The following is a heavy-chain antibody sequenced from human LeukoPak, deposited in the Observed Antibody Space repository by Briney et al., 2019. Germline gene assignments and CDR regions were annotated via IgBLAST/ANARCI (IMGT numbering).Heavy chain of an antibody. Sequence: PSETLSLTCAVYGGSFSGYYWSWIRQPPGKGLEWIGEINHSGSTNYNPSLKSRVTISVDTSENQFSLKLSSVAAADTAVYYCARSVLRFLEWFRGFDYWGQGTLVTVSS. CDR2: INHSGST. D-gene: IGHD3-3*01. CDR1: GGSFSGYY. CDR3: ARSVLRFLEWFRGFDY. J-gene: IGHJ4*02. V-gene: IGHV4-34*01.